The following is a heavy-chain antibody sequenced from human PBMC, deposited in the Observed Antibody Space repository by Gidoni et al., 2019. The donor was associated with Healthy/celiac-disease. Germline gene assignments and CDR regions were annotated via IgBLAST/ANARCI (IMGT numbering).Heavy chain of an antibody. Sequence: QVQLQQWGAGLLKPSETLSLTCAVYGWSFSGYYWSWIRQPPGKGLEWIGEINHSGSTNYNPSLKSRVTISVDTSKNQFSLKLSSVTAADTAVYYCALIAAAGPYYFDYWGQGTLVTVSS. J-gene: IGHJ4*02. CDR2: INHSGST. D-gene: IGHD6-13*01. CDR3: ALIAAAGPYYFDY. V-gene: IGHV4-34*01. CDR1: GWSFSGYY.